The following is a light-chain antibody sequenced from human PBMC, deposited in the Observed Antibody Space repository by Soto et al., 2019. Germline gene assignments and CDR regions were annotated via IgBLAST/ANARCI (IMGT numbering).Light chain of an antibody. V-gene: IGKV3-20*01. CDR2: GAS. CDR3: QQYGNSPKT. Sequence: ILLAHATGTLSFSPRHSANLSSRASQRVRGNNLAWYQQKPGQAPRLLIFGASSRATGIPDRFSGSGSGTDFTLTITRLAREDFAVYYCQQYGNSPKTFGQGTKVDIK. J-gene: IGKJ1*01. CDR1: QRVRGNN.